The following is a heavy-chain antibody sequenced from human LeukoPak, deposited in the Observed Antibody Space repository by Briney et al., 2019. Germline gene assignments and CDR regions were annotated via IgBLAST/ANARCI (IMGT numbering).Heavy chain of an antibody. CDR2: ISGSGGST. CDR1: GFTFSSYA. D-gene: IGHD3-9*01. Sequence: PGGSLRLSCAASGFTFSSYAMSWVRQAPGKGLEWVSAISGSGGSTYYADSVKGRFTISRDNSKNTLYLQMNSLRAEDTAVYYCEKDGAILTRYYDHWGQGPLVTVSS. CDR3: EKDGAILTRYYDH. J-gene: IGHJ4*02. V-gene: IGHV3-23*01.